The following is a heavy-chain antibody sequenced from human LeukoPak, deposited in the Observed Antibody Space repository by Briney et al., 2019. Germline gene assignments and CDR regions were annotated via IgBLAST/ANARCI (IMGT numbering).Heavy chain of an antibody. CDR1: GFTFSSYA. J-gene: IGHJ5*02. V-gene: IGHV3-23*01. CDR2: ISGSGGST. CDR3: AKTLYSPNWFDP. D-gene: IGHD2-21*01. Sequence: GGALRLSCAASGFTFSSYAMSWVRQAPGKGLEWVSAISGSGGSTYYADSVKGRFTISRDNSKNTLYLQMNSLRAEDTAVYYCAKTLYSPNWFDPWGQGTLVTVSS.